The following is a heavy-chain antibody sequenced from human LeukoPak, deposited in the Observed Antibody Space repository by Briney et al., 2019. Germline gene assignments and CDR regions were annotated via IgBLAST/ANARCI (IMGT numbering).Heavy chain of an antibody. CDR2: INPKTGGT. CDR1: GYIFTGHY. D-gene: IGHD5-24*01. Sequence: ASVKVSCKASGYIFTGHYMNWVRQVPGQGLEWMGRINPKTGGTNYAQNFQGRVTMTRDTSISTTYMELSRLSPDDTAVYYCARVGDGLNDAFDIWGQGTMVTVSS. J-gene: IGHJ3*02. V-gene: IGHV1-2*06. CDR3: ARVGDGLNDAFDI.